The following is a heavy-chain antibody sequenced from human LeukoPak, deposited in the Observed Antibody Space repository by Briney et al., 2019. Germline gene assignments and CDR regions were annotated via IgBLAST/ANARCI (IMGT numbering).Heavy chain of an antibody. CDR1: GFTFSSYA. Sequence: QTGGSLRLSCAASGFTFSSYAMSWVRQAPGKGLEWVSAISGSGGSTYYADSVKGRFTISRDNSKNTLYLQMNSLRAEDTAVYYCAKDRTFGVVSFPPIFDYWGQGTLVTVSS. V-gene: IGHV3-23*01. J-gene: IGHJ4*02. CDR3: AKDRTFGVVSFPPIFDY. D-gene: IGHD3-3*01. CDR2: ISGSGGST.